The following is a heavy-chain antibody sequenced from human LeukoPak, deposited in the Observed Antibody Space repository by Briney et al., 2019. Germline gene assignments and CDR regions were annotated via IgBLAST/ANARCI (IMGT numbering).Heavy chain of an antibody. CDR2: IHYSGST. CDR1: GGSTSSSNYI. J-gene: IGHJ4*02. V-gene: IGHV4-39*01. CDR3: ARQVSSIIARPFDY. D-gene: IGHD6-6*01. Sequence: SETLSLTCTVSGGSTSSSNYIWGWIRQPPGEGLEWIGSIHYSGSTYYNPSLKSRVTISVGTSKNLLALKLNSVTAADTAVYYCARQVSSIIARPFDYWGQGTQVTVSS.